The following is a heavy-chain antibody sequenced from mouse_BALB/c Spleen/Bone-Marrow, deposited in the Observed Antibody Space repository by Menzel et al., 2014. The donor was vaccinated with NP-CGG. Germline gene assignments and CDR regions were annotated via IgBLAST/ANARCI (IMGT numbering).Heavy chain of an antibody. D-gene: IGHD2-3*01. J-gene: IGHJ3*01. CDR2: INPDSSTI. V-gene: IGHV4-1*02. Sequence: EVMLVESGGGLVQPGGSLKLSCAASGFDFXRYWMSWVRQAPGKGLEWIGEINPDSSTINYTPSLKDKFIISRDNAKITLHLQMSKVRSEDTALYYCTRLGYYGGSAYWGQGTLVTVSA. CDR1: GFDFXRYW. CDR3: TRLGYYGGSAY.